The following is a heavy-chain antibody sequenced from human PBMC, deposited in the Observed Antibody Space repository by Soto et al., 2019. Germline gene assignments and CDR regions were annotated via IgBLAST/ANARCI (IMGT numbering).Heavy chain of an antibody. J-gene: IGHJ6*02. D-gene: IGHD4-17*01. CDR2: ISGSGGST. V-gene: IGHV3-23*01. CDR1: GFTFSSYA. CDR3: AKASLLDYGDEEDYYYYGMDV. Sequence: EVQLLESGGGLVQPGGSLRLSCAASGFTFSSYAMSWVRQAPGKGLEWVSAISGSGGSTYYADSVKGRFTISRDNSKNTLYLQMNSLRAEDTAVYYCAKASLLDYGDEEDYYYYGMDVWGQGTTVTVSS.